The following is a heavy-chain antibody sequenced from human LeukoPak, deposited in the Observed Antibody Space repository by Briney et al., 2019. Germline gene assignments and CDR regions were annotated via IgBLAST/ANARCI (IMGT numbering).Heavy chain of an antibody. V-gene: IGHV4-4*07. D-gene: IGHD3-16*01. CDR2: IYTSGST. Sequence: SETLSLTCTDPGGSISSYYRTWIRQPAGKGLEWIGRIYTSGSTNYNPSLKSRVTISVDKSKNQFSLKLSSVTAAYTAVYYCATYKPGGWFDPWGQGTLVTVSS. CDR1: GGSISSYY. CDR3: ATYKPGGWFDP. J-gene: IGHJ5*02.